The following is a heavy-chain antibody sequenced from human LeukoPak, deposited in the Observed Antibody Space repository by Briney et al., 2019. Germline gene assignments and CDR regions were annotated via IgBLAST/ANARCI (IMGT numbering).Heavy chain of an antibody. CDR1: GFTFRSYA. V-gene: IGHV3-23*01. CDR2: ISGSGDTT. J-gene: IGHJ6*02. CDR3: ARHDGRTVSWGYGMDV. Sequence: GGSLRLSCAASGFTFRSYAMTWVRQAPGKGLEWVSGISGSGDTTYYADSVKGRFTISRDNSKNTLYVQMNSLRAEDTAVYFCARHDGRTVSWGYGMDVWGQGTTVTVSS. D-gene: IGHD4-17*01.